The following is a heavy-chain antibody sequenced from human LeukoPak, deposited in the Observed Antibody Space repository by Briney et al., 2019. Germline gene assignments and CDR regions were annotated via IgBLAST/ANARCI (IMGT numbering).Heavy chain of an antibody. CDR2: LNPDGSRK. D-gene: IGHD3-3*01. CDR1: GFTFSSYW. V-gene: IGHV3-7*01. CDR3: ARDAYDDSSES. J-gene: IGHJ5*02. Sequence: GGSLRLSCAASGFTFSSYWMTWVRQAPGKGLEWVANLNPDGSRKFYVDSVKGRFTISRDNAKNSLYLQMHSLRAEDTALYYCARDAYDDSSESWGQGTLVTVFS.